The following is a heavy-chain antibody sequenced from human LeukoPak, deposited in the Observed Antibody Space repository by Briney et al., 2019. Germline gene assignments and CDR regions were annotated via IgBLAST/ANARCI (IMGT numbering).Heavy chain of an antibody. Sequence: SETLSLTCAVYGGSFSGYYWSWIRQPPGEGLEWIGEINHSGSTNYNPSLKSRVTISVDTSKNQFSLKLSSVTAADTAVYYCASWMVGRGIRRFFQHWGQGTLVTVSS. CDR1: GGSFSGYY. V-gene: IGHV4-34*01. CDR2: INHSGST. J-gene: IGHJ1*01. CDR3: ASWMVGRGIRRFFQH. D-gene: IGHD2-15*01.